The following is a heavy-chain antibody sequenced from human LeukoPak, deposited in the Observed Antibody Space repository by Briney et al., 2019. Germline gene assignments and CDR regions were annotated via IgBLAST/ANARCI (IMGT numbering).Heavy chain of an antibody. J-gene: IGHJ6*03. CDR3: ASPLYSSSSDYYYYYMDV. V-gene: IGHV1-69*05. D-gene: IGHD6-6*01. CDR2: IIPIFGTA. Sequence: ASVKVSCKASGGTFSSYAISWVRQAPGQGLEWMGGIIPIFGTANYAQKFQGRVTITTAESTSTAYMELSSLRSEDTAVYYCASPLYSSSSDYYYYYMDVWGKGTTVTVSS. CDR1: GGTFSSYA.